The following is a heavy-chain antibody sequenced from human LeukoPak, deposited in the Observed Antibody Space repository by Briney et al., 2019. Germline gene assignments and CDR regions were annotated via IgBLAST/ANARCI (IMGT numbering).Heavy chain of an antibody. CDR1: GYTLTELS. V-gene: IGHV1-24*01. CDR3: ATAILDYYDSSGYKRWSDP. D-gene: IGHD3-22*01. CDR2: FDPEDGET. Sequence: ASVKVSCKVSGYTLTELSMHWVRQAPGKGLEWMGGFDPEDGETIYAQKFQGRVTMTEDTSTDTAYMELSSLRSEDTAVYYCATAILDYYDSSGYKRWSDPWGQGTLVTVSS. J-gene: IGHJ5*02.